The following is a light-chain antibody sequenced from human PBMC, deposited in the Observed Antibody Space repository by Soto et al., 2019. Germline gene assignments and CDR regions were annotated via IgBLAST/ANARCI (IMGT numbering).Light chain of an antibody. CDR1: SSDVGSYNL. Sequence: QSALTQPASVSGSPGQSITISCTGTSSDVGSYNLVSWYQQYPGKAPKVMIYEVSERPSGLSNRFSGSKSGNTASLTISGLQAEDEEDYYCCSYAGSSTVVFGGGTKLTVL. CDR2: EVS. V-gene: IGLV2-23*02. CDR3: CSYAGSSTVV. J-gene: IGLJ2*01.